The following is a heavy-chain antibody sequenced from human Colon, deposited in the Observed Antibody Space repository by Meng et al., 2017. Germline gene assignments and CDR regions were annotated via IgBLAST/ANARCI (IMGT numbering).Heavy chain of an antibody. D-gene: IGHD1-20*01. V-gene: IGHV3-23*01. CDR3: VKDRESYNSVWDAFDI. CDR1: GFAFDTYA. CDR2: LGGGDDI. Sequence: GESLKISCAASGFAFDTYAMSWVRQAPGKGLEWVSSLGGGDDIFYADSVKGHFTISRDNSKNTLYLQMNSLRAEDTAVYYCVKDRESYNSVWDAFDIWGQGTMVTGSS. J-gene: IGHJ3*02.